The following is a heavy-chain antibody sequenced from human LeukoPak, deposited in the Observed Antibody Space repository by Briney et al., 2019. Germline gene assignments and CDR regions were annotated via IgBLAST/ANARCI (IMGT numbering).Heavy chain of an antibody. CDR1: GFTFSSYG. V-gene: IGHV3-33*01. CDR3: ASSSAMGSGGPIDY. CDR2: IWYDGSNK. J-gene: IGHJ4*02. D-gene: IGHD5-18*01. Sequence: PGGSLRLSCAASGFTFSSYGMHWVRQAPGKGLEWVAVIWYDGSNKYYADSVKGRFTISRDNSKNTLYLQMNSLRAEDTAVYYCASSSAMGSGGPIDYWGQGTLVTVSS.